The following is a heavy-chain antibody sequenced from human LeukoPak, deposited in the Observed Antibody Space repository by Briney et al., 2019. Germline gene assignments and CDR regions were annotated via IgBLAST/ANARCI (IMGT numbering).Heavy chain of an antibody. CDR1: GFTFNNYG. CDR2: IRYDGSNT. D-gene: IGHD5-24*01. CDR3: ARTGDGYSSFSYYYYMDV. J-gene: IGHJ6*03. Sequence: EGSLRLSCAASGFTFNNYGMHWVRQAPGKGLEWVAFIRYDGSNTYYADSVKGRFTISRDNAKKSLYLQVNSLRAEDTAVYYCARTGDGYSSFSYYYYMDVWGKGTTVSVSS. V-gene: IGHV3-30*02.